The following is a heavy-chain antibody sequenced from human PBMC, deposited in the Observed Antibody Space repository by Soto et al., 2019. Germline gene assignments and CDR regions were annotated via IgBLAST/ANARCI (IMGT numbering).Heavy chain of an antibody. CDR1: GFTFSGSA. D-gene: IGHD3-22*01. Sequence: EVQLVESGGGLVQPGGSLKLSCAASGFTFSGSAMHWVRQASGKGLQWVGRIRSKANSYATSYDASVKGRFTISRDDLKNTAYLQMNSLKTEDTATYYCTRLYFYDSSGSYMDDYWGQGTLVTVSS. CDR3: TRLYFYDSSGSYMDDY. V-gene: IGHV3-73*02. CDR2: IRSKANSYAT. J-gene: IGHJ4*02.